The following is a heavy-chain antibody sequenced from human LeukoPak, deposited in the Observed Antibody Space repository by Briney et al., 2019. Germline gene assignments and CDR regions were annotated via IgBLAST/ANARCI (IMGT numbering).Heavy chain of an antibody. J-gene: IGHJ4*02. CDR1: GFIFSDYY. CDR2: ISSSGNTI. Sequence: PGGSLRLSCAASGFIFSDYYMSWIRQAPGQGLEWVSYISSSGNTIYYADSVKGRFTISRDNAKNSLYLQMNSLRAEDTAVYYCARERGYTYGAAFDYWGQGTLVTVSS. D-gene: IGHD5-18*01. CDR3: ARERGYTYGAAFDY. V-gene: IGHV3-11*01.